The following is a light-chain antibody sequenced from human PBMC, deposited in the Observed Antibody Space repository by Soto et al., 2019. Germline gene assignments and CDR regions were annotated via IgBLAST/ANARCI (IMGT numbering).Light chain of an antibody. CDR1: QNINSN. CDR3: QQTYSNPPWT. J-gene: IGKJ1*01. Sequence: DIQMTQYPSSLAASVGDRVTITCRARQNINSNVNWYQQRPGKAPKLLIYAASSLQSGVPSRFSGSESGTDFTLTISRLQPEDFATYYCQQTYSNPPWTFGQGTKVEVK. V-gene: IGKV1-39*01. CDR2: AAS.